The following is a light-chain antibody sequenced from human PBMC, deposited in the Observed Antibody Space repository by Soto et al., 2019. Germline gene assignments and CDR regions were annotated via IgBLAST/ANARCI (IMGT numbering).Light chain of an antibody. CDR3: QKYDSAPRT. Sequence: DIRMTQSPSSLSASVGDSVTIPCRASQGINNYLAWYQQKPGKVPVLLIYSASTLKPGIPSRFSGSGTGTDFTLTISSLQPEDFATYYCQKYDSAPRTFGQGTKVDIK. J-gene: IGKJ1*01. V-gene: IGKV1-27*01. CDR1: QGINNY. CDR2: SAS.